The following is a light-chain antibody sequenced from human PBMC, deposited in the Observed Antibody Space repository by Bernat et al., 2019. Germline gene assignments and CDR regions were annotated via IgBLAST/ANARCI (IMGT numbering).Light chain of an antibody. J-gene: IGKJ4*01. CDR1: QSINNY. Sequence: ETVTITCRANQSINNYLVWYQQKPGKAPKVLIYQASSLRSGVPSRFSGSGSGTDFTLTITSLQSEDFAPYYCQQYRNRQTTFGGGTIVEI. V-gene: IGKV1-8*01. CDR2: QAS. CDR3: QQYRNRQTT.